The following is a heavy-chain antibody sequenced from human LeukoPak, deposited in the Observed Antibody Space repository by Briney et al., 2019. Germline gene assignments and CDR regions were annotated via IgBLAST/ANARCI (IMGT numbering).Heavy chain of an antibody. CDR1: GGTFSSYA. CDR2: IIPILGIA. D-gene: IGHD4-17*01. CDR3: ARAYGDQYYFDY. J-gene: IGHJ4*02. V-gene: IGHV1-69*04. Sequence: GASVKVSCKASGGTFSSYAISRVRQAPGQGLEWMGRIIPILGIANYAQKFQGRVTITADKSTSTAYMELSSLRSEDTAVYYCARAYGDQYYFDYWGQGTLVTVSS.